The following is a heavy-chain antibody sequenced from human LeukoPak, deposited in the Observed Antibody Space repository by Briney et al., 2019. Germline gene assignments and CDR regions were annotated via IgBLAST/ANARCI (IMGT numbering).Heavy chain of an antibody. V-gene: IGHV1-2*06. CDR1: GYTFTGYY. CDR3: ARELWYYYDSSGSYYYYYMDV. D-gene: IGHD3-22*01. Sequence: ASVKVSCKASGYTFTGYYMHWVRQAPGQGLEWMGRINPNSGGTNYAQKFQGRVTMTRDTSISTAYMELSRLRSDDTAVYYCARELWYYYDSSGSYYYYYMDVWGKGTTVTVSS. J-gene: IGHJ6*03. CDR2: INPNSGGT.